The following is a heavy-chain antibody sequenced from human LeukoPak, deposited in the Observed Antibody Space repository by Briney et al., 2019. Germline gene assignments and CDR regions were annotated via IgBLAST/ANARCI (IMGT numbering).Heavy chain of an antibody. Sequence: ASVKVSCKASGYIFTDYYMHWVRQAPGQELEWMGWINPNSGGTNYAQKFQGRVTMTRDTSISTAYMELSRLRSDDTAVYYCARVRRDAHTAMAIYYFDYWGQGTLVTVSS. CDR3: ARVRRDAHTAMAIYYFDY. CDR1: GYIFTDYY. D-gene: IGHD5-18*01. V-gene: IGHV1-2*02. J-gene: IGHJ4*02. CDR2: INPNSGGT.